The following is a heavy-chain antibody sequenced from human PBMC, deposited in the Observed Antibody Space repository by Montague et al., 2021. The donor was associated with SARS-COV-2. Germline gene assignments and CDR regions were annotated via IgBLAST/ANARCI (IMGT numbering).Heavy chain of an antibody. CDR3: ARIPVGSKYYFDI. CDR2: TYYRSKWYN. J-gene: IGHJ3*02. D-gene: IGHD4-11*01. CDR1: GDSVSSNIAT. Sequence: CAISGDSVSSNIATWNWIRQSPSRGLEWLGRTYYRSKWYNGYAESVKSRITIDPDTSKHQFSLHLNSVTPEDAAVYYCARIPVGSKYYFDIWGQGTMVTVSS. V-gene: IGHV6-1*01.